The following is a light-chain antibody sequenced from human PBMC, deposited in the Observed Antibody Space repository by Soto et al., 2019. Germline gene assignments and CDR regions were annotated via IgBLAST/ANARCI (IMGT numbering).Light chain of an antibody. V-gene: IGLV2-14*03. Sequence: QSALTQPASVSPSPEQSITISCTGTSSDVGGYNYVSWYQHHPGKAPKLIIYDVSNPPSGVSIRFSPSPSDTTASPTISGLQPEDEADYHCSAYTTSNTRQIVFGTGTKVTVL. CDR2: DVS. CDR1: SSDVGGYNY. CDR3: SAYTTSNTRQIV. J-gene: IGLJ1*01.